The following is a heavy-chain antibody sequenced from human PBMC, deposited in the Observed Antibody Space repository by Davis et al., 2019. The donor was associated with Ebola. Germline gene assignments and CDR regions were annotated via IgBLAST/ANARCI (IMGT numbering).Heavy chain of an antibody. CDR1: GFTFNIYW. D-gene: IGHD3-3*01. Sequence: GGSLRLSCAASGFTFNIYWMHWVRQAPGKGLEWVSAISGSGGSTYYADSVKGRFTISRDNSKKTLYLQMNSLRAEDTAVYYCAKSGLSFGVVKYHYGMDVWGKGTTVTVSS. CDR3: AKSGLSFGVVKYHYGMDV. V-gene: IGHV3-23*01. CDR2: ISGSGGST. J-gene: IGHJ6*04.